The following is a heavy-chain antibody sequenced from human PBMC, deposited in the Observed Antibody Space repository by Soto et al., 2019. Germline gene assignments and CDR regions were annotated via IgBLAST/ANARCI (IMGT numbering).Heavy chain of an antibody. J-gene: IGHJ6*02. CDR1: GGSISSGGYY. CDR2: IYYSGST. D-gene: IGHD6-19*01. CDR3: ARDKPIAVAGTEVYYYYGMDV. V-gene: IGHV4-31*03. Sequence: SETLSLTCTVSGGSISSGGYYWRWIRQHPGKGLEWIGYIYYSGSTYYNPSLKSRVTISVDTSKNQFSLKLSSVTAADTAVYYCARDKPIAVAGTEVYYYYGMDVWGQGTTVTVSS.